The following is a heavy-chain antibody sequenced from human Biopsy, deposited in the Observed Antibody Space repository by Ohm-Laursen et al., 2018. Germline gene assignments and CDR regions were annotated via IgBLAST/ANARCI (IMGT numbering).Heavy chain of an antibody. CDR3: ARDSSRRAREGGMDV. V-gene: IGHV3-21*01. CDR1: GFSVSSYD. Sequence: SLRLSCAASGFSVSSYDMNWVRQAPGKGREGISYISETSSHIYDADSVRGRFTVARDIAKNSLYLQLNSLRVEDTAVYYCARDSSRRAREGGMDVWGQGTTVTVSS. J-gene: IGHJ6*02. D-gene: IGHD6-6*01. CDR2: ISETSSHI.